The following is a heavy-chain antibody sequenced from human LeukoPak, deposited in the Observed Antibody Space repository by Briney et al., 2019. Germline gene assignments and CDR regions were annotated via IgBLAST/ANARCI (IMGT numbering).Heavy chain of an antibody. J-gene: IGHJ4*02. V-gene: IGHV3-53*01. CDR2: IYSGGST. CDR1: GFTVSSNY. Sequence: AGGSLRLSCAASGFTVSSNYMSWVRQAPGKGLEWVSVIYSGGSTYYADSVKGRFTISRDNSKNTLYLQMNSLRAEDTAVYYCARDQGAQLWFDYWGQGTLVTGSS. CDR3: ARDQGAQLWFDY. D-gene: IGHD5-18*01.